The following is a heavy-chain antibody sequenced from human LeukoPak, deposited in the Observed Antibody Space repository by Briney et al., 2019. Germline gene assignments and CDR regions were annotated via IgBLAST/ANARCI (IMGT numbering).Heavy chain of an antibody. V-gene: IGHV3-11*01. D-gene: IGHD3-3*01. Sequence: PGGSLRLSCAASGFTFSDYYMSWIRQAPGKGLEWVSYISSSGSTIYYADSVKGRFTISRDNAKNSLYLQMNSLRAEDTAVYYCAKARDFWSGYEELIDYWGQGTLVTVSS. CDR2: ISSSGSTI. CDR1: GFTFSDYY. CDR3: AKARDFWSGYEELIDY. J-gene: IGHJ4*02.